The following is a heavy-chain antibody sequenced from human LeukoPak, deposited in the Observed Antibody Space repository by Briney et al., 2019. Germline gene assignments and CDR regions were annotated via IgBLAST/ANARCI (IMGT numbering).Heavy chain of an antibody. CDR3: ARSPHSSGSAGYYYYYYMDV. V-gene: IGHV3-48*03. Sequence: PGGSLRLSCAASGFSFDSYEMNWVRQAPGKGLEWVSYISSSGSSLDYADSVKGRFTISRDNAKNSLYLQMNSLRAEDTAVYYCARSPHSSGSAGYYYYYYMDVWGKGTTVTVSS. J-gene: IGHJ6*03. D-gene: IGHD3-22*01. CDR1: GFSFDSYE. CDR2: ISSSGSSL.